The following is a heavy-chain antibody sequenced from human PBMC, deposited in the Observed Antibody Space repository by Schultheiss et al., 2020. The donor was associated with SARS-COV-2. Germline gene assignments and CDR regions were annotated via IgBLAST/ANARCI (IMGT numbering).Heavy chain of an antibody. J-gene: IGHJ1*01. D-gene: IGHD2-21*01. CDR2: ISNDGSNI. Sequence: GGSLRLSCAASGFTFSSYGMHWVRQAPGKGLEWVAVISNDGSNIYYADSVKGRFTISRDNSKNTLYLQMNSLRAEDTAVYYCARDGPWDCGKASPYFQHWGRGTLVTVSS. CDR1: GFTFSSYG. V-gene: IGHV3-30*03. CDR3: ARDGPWDCGKASPYFQH.